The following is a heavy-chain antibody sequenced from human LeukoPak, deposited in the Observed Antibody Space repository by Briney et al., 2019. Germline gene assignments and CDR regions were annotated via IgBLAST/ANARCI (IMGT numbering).Heavy chain of an antibody. V-gene: IGHV4-39*07. D-gene: IGHD6-19*01. Sequence: SETLSLTCTVSGGSISSSSYYWGWIRQPPGKGLEWIGEINHSGSTNYNPSLKSRVTISVDTSKNQFSLKLSSVTAADTAVYYCARREAVAGTRFYNYWGQGTLVTVSS. CDR1: GGSISSSSYY. CDR2: INHSGST. CDR3: ARREAVAGTRFYNY. J-gene: IGHJ4*02.